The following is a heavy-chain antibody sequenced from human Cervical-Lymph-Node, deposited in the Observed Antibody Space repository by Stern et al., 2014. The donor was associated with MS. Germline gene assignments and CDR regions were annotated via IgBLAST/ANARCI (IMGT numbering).Heavy chain of an antibody. Sequence: QVQLGESGGGVVQPGRSLRLSCSPSGFAFSTYGMHWVRQAPGKGLAWVALISFDGAKTYYADSVKGRFTISRDNPKNTLYLQMKSLRGEDTAVYYCARGSDWYPLDYWGQGTLVTVSS. CDR1: GFAFSTYG. CDR3: ARGSDWYPLDY. J-gene: IGHJ4*02. D-gene: IGHD6-19*01. CDR2: ISFDGAKT. V-gene: IGHV3-30*03.